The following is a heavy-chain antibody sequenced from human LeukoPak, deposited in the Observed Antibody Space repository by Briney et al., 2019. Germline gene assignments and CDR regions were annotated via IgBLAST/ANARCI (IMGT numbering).Heavy chain of an antibody. D-gene: IGHD2-15*01. V-gene: IGHV3-23*01. Sequence: GGSLRLSCAASGLTFSNYEMNWVRQAPGKGLEWVSGISGSGGSTHYADSVKDRFTISRDNSKNTLYLQMNSLRAEDTAVYYCAKETVVVVAATPDAFDIWGQGTMVTVSS. J-gene: IGHJ3*02. CDR3: AKETVVVVAATPDAFDI. CDR1: GLTFSNYE. CDR2: ISGSGGST.